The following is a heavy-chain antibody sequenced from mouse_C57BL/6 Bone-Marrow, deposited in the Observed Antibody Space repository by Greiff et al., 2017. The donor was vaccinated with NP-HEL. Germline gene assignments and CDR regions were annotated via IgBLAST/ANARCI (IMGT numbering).Heavy chain of an antibody. J-gene: IGHJ2*01. Sequence: EVQLLQSGGGLVKPGASLKLSCAASGFTFSSYSMHWVHQTPEKRLEWVGTISPGGSYTYYPANLKGRFTISRDNAKNNLYLPISDLKSEDTAMDYCATELTGTDFDDWGKGATLTAAS. CDR3: ATELTGTDFDD. CDR2: ISPGGSYT. D-gene: IGHD4-1*01. CDR1: GFTFSSYS. V-gene: IGHV5-4*01.